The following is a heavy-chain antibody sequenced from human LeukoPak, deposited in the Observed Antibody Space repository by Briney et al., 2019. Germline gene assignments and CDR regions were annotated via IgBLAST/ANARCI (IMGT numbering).Heavy chain of an antibody. CDR3: ARRESYYYYMDV. Sequence: GESLKISCQGSGYSFNNYWIAWVRQMPGKGLEWMGIIYPGDSDTRYSPSFQGQVTISADKSISTAYLQWSSLKASDTAIYYCARRESYYYYMDVWAKGPRSPSP. CDR1: GYSFNNYW. V-gene: IGHV5-51*01. CDR2: IYPGDSDT. J-gene: IGHJ6*03.